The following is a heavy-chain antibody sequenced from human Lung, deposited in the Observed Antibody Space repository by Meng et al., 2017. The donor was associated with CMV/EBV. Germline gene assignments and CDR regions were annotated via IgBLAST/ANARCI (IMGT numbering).Heavy chain of an antibody. J-gene: IGHJ6*02. D-gene: IGHD3-10*01. CDR1: GFTFSNYG. CDR2: ISSSSSFK. V-gene: IGHV3-21*01. CDR3: ARDSGGLYGSGSYYYYGLDV. Sequence: GEXXKISCAASGFTFSNYGMNWVRQAPGKGLERLSSISSSSSFKDYADSVKGRFTISRDNAKNSLYLQMNNLRAEDTAVYYCARDSGGLYGSGSYYYYGLDVWGQGTTVTV.